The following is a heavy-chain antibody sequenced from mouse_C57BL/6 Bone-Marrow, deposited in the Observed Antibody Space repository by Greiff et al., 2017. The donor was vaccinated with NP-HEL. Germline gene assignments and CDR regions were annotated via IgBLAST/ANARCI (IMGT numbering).Heavy chain of an antibody. CDR3: ARPDGYDGYYFDY. D-gene: IGHD2-2*01. V-gene: IGHV1-50*01. CDR2: IDPSDSYI. CDR1: GYTFTSYW. Sequence: VQLQQPGAELVKPGASVKLSCKASGYTFTSYWMQWVQQRPGQGLEWIGEIDPSDSYINYNQKFKGKATLTVDQSSSTAYMQISSLTSEDSAVYYCARPDGYDGYYFDYWGQGTTLTVSS. J-gene: IGHJ2*01.